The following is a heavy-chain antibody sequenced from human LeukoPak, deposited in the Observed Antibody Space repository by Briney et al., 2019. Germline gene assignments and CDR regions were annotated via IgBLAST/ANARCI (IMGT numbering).Heavy chain of an antibody. CDR2: IRSYSSET. CDR3: ARGHFGVVLDH. V-gene: IGHV3-21*01. CDR1: GFTFSSFS. Sequence: GGSLRLSCQGSGFTFSSFSMIWVRQAPGKGREFVSSIRSYSSETRHAGSVMGRFPISRDNAKTSLYLQMNSLRVEDTAVYYCARGHFGVVLDHWGQGTLVTVSS. J-gene: IGHJ4*02. D-gene: IGHD3-3*01.